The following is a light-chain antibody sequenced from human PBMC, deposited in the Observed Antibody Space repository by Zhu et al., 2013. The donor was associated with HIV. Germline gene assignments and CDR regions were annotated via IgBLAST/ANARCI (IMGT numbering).Light chain of an antibody. CDR3: QQYNTFSGF. V-gene: IGKV1-5*01. J-gene: IGKJ2*01. CDR1: HALGTW. CDR2: DAS. Sequence: EIEMTQSPSTLSASVGDRVTITCRSSHALGTWLAWYHQKPGQPPQLLIYDASILEAGVPSRFRGSGSDRHFTLTITDLQPEDCGTYYCQQYNTFSGFFGQGTRLDLK.